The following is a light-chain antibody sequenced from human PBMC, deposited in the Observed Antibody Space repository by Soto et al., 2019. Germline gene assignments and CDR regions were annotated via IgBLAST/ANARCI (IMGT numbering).Light chain of an antibody. V-gene: IGKV3-15*01. CDR3: QQYNNWPWT. Sequence: DIVMTQSPATLSVSPGERATLSCRASQSVGTNLAWYQQKPGQAPRLLIYGASTRATGIPARFSGSGSGTEFTLAISSLQCEDFAVYYCQQYNNWPWTFGQGTKVEIK. J-gene: IGKJ1*01. CDR2: GAS. CDR1: QSVGTN.